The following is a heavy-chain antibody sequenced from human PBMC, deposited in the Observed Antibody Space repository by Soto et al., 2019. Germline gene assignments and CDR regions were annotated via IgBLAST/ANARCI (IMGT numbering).Heavy chain of an antibody. J-gene: IGHJ4*02. Sequence: ASVKVSCKASGYTFTGYYMHWVRQAPGQGLEWMGWINPNSGGTNYAQKFQGWVTMTRDTSISTAYMELSRLRSDDTAVYYCATAGYSSGWYYFEYWGQGTLVTVSS. CDR1: GYTFTGYY. CDR2: INPNSGGT. D-gene: IGHD6-19*01. CDR3: ATAGYSSGWYYFEY. V-gene: IGHV1-2*04.